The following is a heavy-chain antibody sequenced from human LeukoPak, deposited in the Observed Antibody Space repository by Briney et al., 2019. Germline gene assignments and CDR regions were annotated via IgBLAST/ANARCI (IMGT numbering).Heavy chain of an antibody. CDR1: GFTFTSSA. CDR2: IVVGSGNT. V-gene: IGHV1-58*02. Sequence: SVKVSCKASGFTFTSSAMQWVRQARGQRLEWIGWIVVGSGNTNYAQKFQERVTITRDMSTSTAYMELSSLRSEDTAVYYCAAAEWFMPDGETPFDYWGQGTLVAVSS. D-gene: IGHD3-3*01. J-gene: IGHJ4*02. CDR3: AAAEWFMPDGETPFDY.